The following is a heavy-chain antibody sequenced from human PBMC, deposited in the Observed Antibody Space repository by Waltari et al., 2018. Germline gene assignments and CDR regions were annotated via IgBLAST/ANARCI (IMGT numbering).Heavy chain of an antibody. V-gene: IGHV3-30*18. CDR3: AKSLETGATAFDY. D-gene: IGHD1-26*01. Sequence: QVQLVESGGGVVQPGGSLRLSCEASGITLSRDGMHWVRQGPGKGLEWMEVISYDGKNTYYSDSVKGRFTISRDNSKNTLYLQMNSLRPEDTAVYYCAKSLETGATAFDYWGQGTLVTVSS. CDR2: ISYDGKNT. CDR1: GITLSRDG. J-gene: IGHJ4*02.